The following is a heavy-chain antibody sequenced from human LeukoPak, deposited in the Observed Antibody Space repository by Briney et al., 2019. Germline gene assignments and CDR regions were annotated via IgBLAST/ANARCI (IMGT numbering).Heavy chain of an antibody. CDR1: GFIFSSYW. J-gene: IGHJ3*02. V-gene: IGHV3-74*01. CDR2: IKSDGSST. CDR3: ARRGAATDSFDI. Sequence: PGGSLRLSCAAPGFIFSSYWMHWVRHAPGKGLVWVSRIKSDGSSTSYADSVKGRFTISRDNAKNTLYLQMNSLRAEDTAVYYCARRGAATDSFDIWGQGTMVTVSS. D-gene: IGHD1-26*01.